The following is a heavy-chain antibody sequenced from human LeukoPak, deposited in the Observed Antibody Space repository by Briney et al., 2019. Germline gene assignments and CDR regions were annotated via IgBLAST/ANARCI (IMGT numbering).Heavy chain of an antibody. CDR2: INSDGSST. CDR1: GFTFSSYW. J-gene: IGHJ4*02. Sequence: PGGSLRLSCAASGFTFSSYWMHWVRQAPGKGLVWVSRINSDGSSTSYADSVKGRFTISRDNAKNSLYLQMNSLRAEDTAVYYCARESHSSGYDYWGQGTLVTVSS. CDR3: ARESHSSGYDY. V-gene: IGHV3-74*01. D-gene: IGHD3-22*01.